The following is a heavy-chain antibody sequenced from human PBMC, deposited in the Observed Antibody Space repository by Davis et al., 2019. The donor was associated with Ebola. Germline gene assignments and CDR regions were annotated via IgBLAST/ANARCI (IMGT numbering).Heavy chain of an antibody. Sequence: GESLKISCSASGFTFSRSSMNWVRQAPGKGLEWVSHISSSGSTIYYADSVKGRFTISRDNAKNSLSLQMSSLRDEDTAVYYCARDCSGGSCYSFWGQGTLVTVSS. CDR1: GFTFSRSS. CDR2: ISSSGSTI. D-gene: IGHD2-15*01. CDR3: ARDCSGGSCYSF. J-gene: IGHJ4*02. V-gene: IGHV3-48*02.